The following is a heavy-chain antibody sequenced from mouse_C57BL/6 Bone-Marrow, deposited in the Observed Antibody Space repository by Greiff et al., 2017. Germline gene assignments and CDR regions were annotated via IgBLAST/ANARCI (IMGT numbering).Heavy chain of an antibody. D-gene: IGHD1-1*01. CDR3: ASVIYYYCSSYVYWYFDV. J-gene: IGHJ1*03. CDR2: INPGSGGT. V-gene: IGHV1-54*01. Sequence: QVQLQQSGAELVRPGTSVKVSCKASGYAFTNYLIEWVKQRPGQGLEWIGVINPGSGGTNYNEKFKGKATLTADKSSSTAYMQLSSLTSEDSAVYFCASVIYYYCSSYVYWYFDVWGTGTTVTVSS. CDR1: GYAFTNYL.